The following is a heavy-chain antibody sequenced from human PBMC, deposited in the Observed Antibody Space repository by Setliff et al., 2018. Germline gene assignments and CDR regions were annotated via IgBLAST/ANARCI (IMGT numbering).Heavy chain of an antibody. V-gene: IGHV3-7*01. J-gene: IGHJ5*02. CDR3: ARSPGDTKVLFP. CDR2: IKEDGGET. Sequence: GGSLRLSCGASGFTFSSHWMTWVRQAPGKGLEWVANIKEDGGETYYGGSVKGRFTISRDNAKNSLYLQMNSLRTEDTAVYYCARSPGDTKVLFPWGQGTLVTVSS. D-gene: IGHD1-26*01. CDR1: GFTFSSHW.